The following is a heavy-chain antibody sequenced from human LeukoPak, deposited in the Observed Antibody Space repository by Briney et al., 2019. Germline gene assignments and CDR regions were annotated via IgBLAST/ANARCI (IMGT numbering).Heavy chain of an antibody. CDR2: IKQDVSRK. V-gene: IGHV3-7*01. J-gene: IGHJ4*02. CDR1: GFTFRSCW. CDR3: ARGDAAASR. D-gene: IGHD6-13*01. Sequence: GGSLRLSCAASGFTFRSCWMNWVRQAPGKGLEWVANIKQDVSRKNYGDAGKGRCTISRDNAENSLYLQMTGLRAEDAAMYYCARGDAAASRWGRGTLVSVCS.